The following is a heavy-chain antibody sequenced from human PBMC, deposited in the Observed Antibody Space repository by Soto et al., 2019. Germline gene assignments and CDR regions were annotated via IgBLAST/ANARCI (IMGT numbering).Heavy chain of an antibody. Sequence: EVQLLESGGDLVQPGGSLRLSCAASGFTFTSYAMSWIRQAPGKGLEWVSAITGGGDNTYYADSVKGRFTISRDNSKNTLYLKMNSLRAADTAFYYCTQDGGSRDWLTVNWGQGTLVTVSS. CDR1: GFTFTSYA. CDR2: ITGGGDNT. CDR3: TQDGGSRDWLTVN. V-gene: IGHV3-23*01. D-gene: IGHD3-9*01. J-gene: IGHJ4*02.